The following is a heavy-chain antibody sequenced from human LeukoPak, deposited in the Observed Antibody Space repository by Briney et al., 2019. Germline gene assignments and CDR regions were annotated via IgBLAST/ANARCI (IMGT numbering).Heavy chain of an antibody. CDR1: GFTFSSYA. CDR3: ARAGSVATTSYNGMDV. V-gene: IGHV3-64*01. Sequence: GGSLRLSCAASGFTFSSYAMHWVRQAPGKGLEYVSAISSNGGSTYYANSVKGRFTISRDNSKNTLYLQMGSLRAEDMAVYYCARAGSVATTSYNGMDVWGQGTTVTVSS. CDR2: ISSNGGST. J-gene: IGHJ6*02. D-gene: IGHD1-14*01.